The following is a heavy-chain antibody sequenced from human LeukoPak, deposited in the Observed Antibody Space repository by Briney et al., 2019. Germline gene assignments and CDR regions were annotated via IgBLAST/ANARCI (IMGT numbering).Heavy chain of an antibody. J-gene: IGHJ5*02. Sequence: SETLSLTCTVSGGSISTYYWSWIRQPPGKGLEWIGYIYYSGSTNYSPSLKSRVTISVDTSNNQFSLKLSSVTAADTAIYYCAGARPNYYGSGSSNWFDPWGQGTLVTVSS. D-gene: IGHD3-10*01. CDR1: GGSISTYY. V-gene: IGHV4-59*01. CDR2: IYYSGST. CDR3: AGARPNYYGSGSSNWFDP.